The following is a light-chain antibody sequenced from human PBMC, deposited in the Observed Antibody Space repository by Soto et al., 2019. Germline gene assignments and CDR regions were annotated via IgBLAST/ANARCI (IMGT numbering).Light chain of an antibody. V-gene: IGKV1-39*01. CDR2: AAS. CDR3: QQNYNAPPT. Sequence: DIQMTQSPSSLSASVGDRVIITCRASQSVNNYLSWYQHRPGEAPKLLIHAASSLQSGVPSRFSGSGSGTDFTLTISSLQPEDFATYSCQQNYNAPPTFGQGTKVEVK. J-gene: IGKJ1*01. CDR1: QSVNNY.